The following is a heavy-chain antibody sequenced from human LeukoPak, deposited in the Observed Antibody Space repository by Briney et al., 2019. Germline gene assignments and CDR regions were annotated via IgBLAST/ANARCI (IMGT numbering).Heavy chain of an antibody. V-gene: IGHV3-48*01. CDR3: ARGRRGSYDY. CDR1: GFTFSSYS. Sequence: QAGGSLRLSCAPSGFTFSSYSMNWVRQAPGKGLECVSYISSSSSTIYYADSVKGRFTISRDNAKNSLYLQMSSLRAEDTAVYYCARGRRGSYDYWGQGTLVTVSS. D-gene: IGHD1-26*01. CDR2: ISSSSSTI. J-gene: IGHJ4*02.